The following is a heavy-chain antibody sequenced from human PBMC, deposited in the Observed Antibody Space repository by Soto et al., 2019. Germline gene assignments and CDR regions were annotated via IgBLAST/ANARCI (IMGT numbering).Heavy chain of an antibody. V-gene: IGHV3-30*18. CDR3: AKGAGRQLGFDY. D-gene: IGHD6-13*01. J-gene: IGHJ4*02. CDR2: ISYDGSNK. CDR1: GFTFSSYG. Sequence: QVQLVESGGGVVQPGRSLRLSCAASGFTFSSYGMHWVRQAPGKGLEWVAVISYDGSNKYYADSVKGRFTISRDNSKNTLYLQMNSLRAEDTAAYYCAKGAGRQLGFDYWGQGTLVTVSS.